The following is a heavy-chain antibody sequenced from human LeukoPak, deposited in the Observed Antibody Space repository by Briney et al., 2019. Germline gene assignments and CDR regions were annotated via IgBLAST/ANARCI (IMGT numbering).Heavy chain of an antibody. CDR3: ARADILTGYPPVWFDP. D-gene: IGHD3-9*01. CDR2: IYYSGST. Sequence: KASETLSLTCTVSGGSISSYYWSWIRQPPGKGLEWIGYIYYSGSTNYNPSLKSRVTISVDTSKNQFSLKLSSVTAADTAVYYCARADILTGYPPVWFDPWGQGTLVTVSS. J-gene: IGHJ5*02. CDR1: GGSISSYY. V-gene: IGHV4-59*01.